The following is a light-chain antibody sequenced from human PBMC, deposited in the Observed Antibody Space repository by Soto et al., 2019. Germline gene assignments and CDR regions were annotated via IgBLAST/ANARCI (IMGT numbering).Light chain of an antibody. J-gene: IGKJ1*01. CDR3: QQYGSSPWT. V-gene: IGKV3-20*01. Sequence: EIVLTQSPGTLSLSPGERATLSCRASQSVSSSYLAWYQQKPGQAPRLLIYGASSRATGIPDRFSGSGSGTDFTLTISRLEAEVFAVYYCQQYGSSPWTFGQGTKVEIK. CDR1: QSVSSSY. CDR2: GAS.